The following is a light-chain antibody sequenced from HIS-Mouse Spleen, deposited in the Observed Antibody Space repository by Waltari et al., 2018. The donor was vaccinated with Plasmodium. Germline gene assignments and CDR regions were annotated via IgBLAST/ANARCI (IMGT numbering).Light chain of an antibody. J-gene: IGLJ3*02. CDR3: YSTDSSGNHRV. V-gene: IGLV3-10*01. CDR2: GDS. Sequence: SYELTQPPSVSVSPGQTARITCSGDALPKKYAYWYQQKSGQAHGLVIYGDSKRPPGIPERFSGSSSGTMATLTISGAQVEDEADYYCYSTDSSGNHRVFGGGTKLTVL. CDR1: ALPKKY.